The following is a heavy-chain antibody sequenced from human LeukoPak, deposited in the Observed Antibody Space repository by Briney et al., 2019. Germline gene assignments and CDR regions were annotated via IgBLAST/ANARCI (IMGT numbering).Heavy chain of an antibody. Sequence: GGSLRLSCAASGFTFSSYWMSWVRQAPGKGLEWVANIKQDGSEEYYVDSVKGRFTISRDNAKNSLYLQMNSLRAEDTAVYYCARTRRIQLWSTLSYGMDVWGQGTTVTVSS. J-gene: IGHJ6*02. CDR2: IKQDGSEE. CDR1: GFTFSSYW. CDR3: ARTRRIQLWSTLSYGMDV. V-gene: IGHV3-7*01. D-gene: IGHD5-18*01.